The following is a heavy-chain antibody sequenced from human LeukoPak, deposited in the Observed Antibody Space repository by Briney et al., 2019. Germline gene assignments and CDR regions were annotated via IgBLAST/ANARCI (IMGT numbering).Heavy chain of an antibody. Sequence: GSLRLSCSASGFTFSSSGMHWVRQPPGKGLVWLAFIRYDGSDKYYAEYVNGRFTISRENAKNSLYLQMNSLRAEDRAVYYCAELGITMIGGVWGKGTTVTISS. CDR3: AELGITMIGGV. J-gene: IGHJ6*04. D-gene: IGHD3-10*02. CDR2: IRYDGSDK. CDR1: GFTFSSSG. V-gene: IGHV3-30*02.